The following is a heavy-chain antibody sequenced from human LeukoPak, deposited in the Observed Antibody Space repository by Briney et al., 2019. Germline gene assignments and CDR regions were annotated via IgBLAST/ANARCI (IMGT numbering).Heavy chain of an antibody. CDR2: ISGSGGNT. J-gene: IGHJ4*02. V-gene: IGHV3-23*01. Sequence: PGGSLRLSCVASGFAFSNYAMSWVRQAPGKGLEWVSAISGSGGNTYYADSVKGRFTISRDNSKNTLYLQMNSLRAKDTAVYYCAKSAVGATTYQFFDYWGQGTLVTVSS. CDR1: GFAFSNYA. D-gene: IGHD1-26*01. CDR3: AKSAVGATTYQFFDY.